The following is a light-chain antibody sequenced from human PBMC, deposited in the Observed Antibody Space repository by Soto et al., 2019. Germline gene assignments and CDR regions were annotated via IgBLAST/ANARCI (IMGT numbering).Light chain of an antibody. J-gene: IGLJ1*01. CDR1: SXDVGGYNY. Sequence: QSALTQPPSASGSPGQSVTISCAGTSXDVGGYNYVSWYQQYPGKVPKLMIYEVSERPSGVPDRFSGSKSGNTAFLTVSGLQAEDEADYYCLSYADTAYVFGTGTKSTVL. CDR3: LSYADTAYV. CDR2: EVS. V-gene: IGLV2-8*01.